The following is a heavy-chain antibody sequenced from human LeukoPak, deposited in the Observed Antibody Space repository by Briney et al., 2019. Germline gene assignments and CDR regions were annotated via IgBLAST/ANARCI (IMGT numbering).Heavy chain of an antibody. Sequence: GGSLRLSCAASGFTFSSYGMHWVRQAPGKGLEWVAFIRYDGSNKYYADSVKGRFTISRDNSKNTLYLQMNSLRAEDTAVYYCAKDSSSGYQAYYFDYWGQGTLVTVSS. D-gene: IGHD3-22*01. CDR3: AKDSSSGYQAYYFDY. CDR2: IRYDGSNK. J-gene: IGHJ4*02. V-gene: IGHV3-30*02. CDR1: GFTFSSYG.